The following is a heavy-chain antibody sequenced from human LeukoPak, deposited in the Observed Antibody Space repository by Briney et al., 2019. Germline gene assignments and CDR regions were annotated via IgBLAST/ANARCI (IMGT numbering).Heavy chain of an antibody. CDR2: ISGSGGST. Sequence: GGTLRLSCAASGFTFSSYGMSWVRQAPGKGLEWVSAISGSGGSTYYADSVKGRFTISRDNSKNTLYLQMNSLRAEDTAVYYCAKDPGSYGSGSYYSNWFDPWGQGTLVTVSS. J-gene: IGHJ5*02. D-gene: IGHD3-10*01. CDR1: GFTFSSYG. CDR3: AKDPGSYGSGSYYSNWFDP. V-gene: IGHV3-23*01.